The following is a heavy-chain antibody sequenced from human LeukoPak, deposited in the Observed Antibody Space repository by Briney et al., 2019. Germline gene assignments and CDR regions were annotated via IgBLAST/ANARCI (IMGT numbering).Heavy chain of an antibody. Sequence: GRSLRLSCAAPGFTFSSYGMHWVRQAPGKGLEWVAVIWYDGSNKYYADPVKGRFTISRDNSKNTLYLQMNSLRAEDTAVYYCARDGVYSEILRYYFDYWGQGTLVTVSS. V-gene: IGHV3-33*01. D-gene: IGHD5/OR15-5a*01. CDR3: ARDGVYSEILRYYFDY. CDR2: IWYDGSNK. J-gene: IGHJ4*02. CDR1: GFTFSSYG.